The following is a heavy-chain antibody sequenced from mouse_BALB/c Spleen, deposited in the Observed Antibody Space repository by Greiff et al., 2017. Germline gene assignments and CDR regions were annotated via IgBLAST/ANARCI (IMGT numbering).Heavy chain of an antibody. CDR1: GFNIKDTY. V-gene: IGHV14-3*02. J-gene: IGHJ1*01. CDR3: ADYYGRSDWYFDV. CDR2: IDPANGNT. D-gene: IGHD1-1*01. Sequence: EAQLQESGAELVKPGASVKLSCTASGFNIKDTYMHWVKQRPEQGLEWIGRIDPANGNTKYDPKFQGKATITADTSSNTAYLQLSSLTSEDTAVYYCADYYGRSDWYFDVWGAGTTVTVSS.